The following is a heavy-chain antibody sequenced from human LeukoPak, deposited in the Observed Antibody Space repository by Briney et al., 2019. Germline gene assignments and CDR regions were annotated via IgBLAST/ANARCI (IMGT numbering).Heavy chain of an antibody. J-gene: IGHJ3*02. CDR1: GFTFRSYW. Sequence: GGSLRLSCEASGFTFRSYWMHWVRQAPGKGLVWVSRINGDGSSTSYADSVKGRFTISRDNAKHTVYLQMNSLRAEDTAVYYCARVGAVAGAFDIWGQGTMVTVSS. CDR2: INGDGSST. D-gene: IGHD6-19*01. V-gene: IGHV3-74*01. CDR3: ARVGAVAGAFDI.